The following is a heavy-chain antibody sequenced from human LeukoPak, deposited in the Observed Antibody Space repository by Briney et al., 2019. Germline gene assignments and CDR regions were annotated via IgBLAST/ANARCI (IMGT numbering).Heavy chain of an antibody. D-gene: IGHD2-8*01. CDR3: AKDRGHCTNGVCHNYYYMEV. CDR1: GFTFSSYA. CDR2: ISGSGGST. V-gene: IGHV3-23*01. Sequence: VGSLRLSCAASGFTFSSYAMSWVRQAPGKGLQWVSSISGSGGSTDYADSVKGRFTISRDNSKNTLYLQMNSLRAEDTAVYYCAKDRGHCTNGVCHNYYYMEVWGKGTTVTVSS. J-gene: IGHJ6*03.